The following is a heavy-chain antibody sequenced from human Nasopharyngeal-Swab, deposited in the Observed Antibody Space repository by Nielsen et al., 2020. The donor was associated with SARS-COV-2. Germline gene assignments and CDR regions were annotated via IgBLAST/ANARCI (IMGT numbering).Heavy chain of an antibody. V-gene: IGHV4-34*01. J-gene: IGHJ6*04. Sequence: RQAPGKGLEWIGEINHSGSTNYNPSLKSRVTISVDTSKNQFSLKLNSVTAADTAVYYCARGVLGYCSSTSCYAGPSYYYYEMDVWGKGTTVTVSS. CDR2: INHSGST. D-gene: IGHD2-2*01. CDR3: ARGVLGYCSSTSCYAGPSYYYYEMDV.